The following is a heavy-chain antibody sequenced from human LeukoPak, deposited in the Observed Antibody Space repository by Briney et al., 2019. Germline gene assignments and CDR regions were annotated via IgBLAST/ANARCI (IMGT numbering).Heavy chain of an antibody. V-gene: IGHV4-38-2*02. J-gene: IGHJ5*02. CDR3: ARVGYYDFWSGINWFDP. D-gene: IGHD3-3*01. CDR1: GYSISSGYY. CDR2: IYHSGST. Sequence: SETLSLTCTVSGYSISSGYYWGWIRQPPGKGLEWIGSIYHSGSTYYNPSLKSRVTISVDTSKNQFSLKLSSVTAADTAVYYCARVGYYDFWSGINWFDPWGQGTLVTVSS.